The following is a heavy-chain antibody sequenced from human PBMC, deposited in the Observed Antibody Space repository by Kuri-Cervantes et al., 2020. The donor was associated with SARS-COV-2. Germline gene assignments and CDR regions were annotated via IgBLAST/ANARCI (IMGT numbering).Heavy chain of an antibody. Sequence: ETLSLTCAASGFTFSRSWMLWVRQAPGKGLVWVSRINSDGSVTSYPDSVEGRFTISRDNAKNTLSLQMNSLSAEDTAVYFCARVETGHYSSYYMDVWGKGTTVTVSS. CDR2: INSDGSVT. CDR1: GFTFSRSW. V-gene: IGHV3-74*01. J-gene: IGHJ6*03. CDR3: ARVETGHYSSYYMDV.